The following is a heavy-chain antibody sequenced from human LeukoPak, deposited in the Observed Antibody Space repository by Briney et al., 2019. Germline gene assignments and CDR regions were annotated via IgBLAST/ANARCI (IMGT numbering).Heavy chain of an antibody. CDR3: ANHLACGSTSCPPFDS. CDR2: IRYDGSDK. CDR1: GFVFSSYG. D-gene: IGHD2-2*01. J-gene: IGHJ4*02. Sequence: GGSLRLSCAASGFVFSSYGMHWVRQAPGKGLEWVAFIRYDGSDKYHAHSVKGRFTISRDNSKNTLSLLMNSLRVEDTAVYYCANHLACGSTSCPPFDSWGQGTLVTVSS. V-gene: IGHV3-30*02.